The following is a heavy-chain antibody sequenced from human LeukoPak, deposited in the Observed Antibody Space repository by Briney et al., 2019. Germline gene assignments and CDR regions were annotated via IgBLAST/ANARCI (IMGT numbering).Heavy chain of an antibody. CDR1: GGSISSSSYY. CDR3: ARLPYGGNSRLDY. J-gene: IGHJ4*02. V-gene: IGHV4-39*01. CDR2: IYYSGNT. D-gene: IGHD4-23*01. Sequence: TPSETLSLTCAVSGGSISSSSYYWGWIRQPPGKGLEWIGSIYYSGNTYYNPSLKSRVTISVDTSKNQFSLKLSSVTAADTAVYYCARLPYGGNSRLDYWGQGTLVTVSS.